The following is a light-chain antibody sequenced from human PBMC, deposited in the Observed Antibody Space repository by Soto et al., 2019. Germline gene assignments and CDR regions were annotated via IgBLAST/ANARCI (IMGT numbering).Light chain of an antibody. J-gene: IGKJ3*01. CDR1: QDISDF. Sequence: DIQMTQSPSSLSASVGDRVTITCQASQDISDFLNWYQQKPGTAPKLLIYDASNLETGVPSRFSGSGSGTDFTFTISSLHTEDIATYYCQQYDNLPPFTFGPGTKVDIK. CDR2: DAS. V-gene: IGKV1-33*01. CDR3: QQYDNLPPFT.